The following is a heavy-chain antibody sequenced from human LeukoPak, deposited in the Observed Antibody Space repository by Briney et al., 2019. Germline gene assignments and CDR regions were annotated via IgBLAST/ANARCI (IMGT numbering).Heavy chain of an antibody. D-gene: IGHD3-10*01. CDR2: INSEGYT. CDR3: VRDRVNSGTPPRFDS. V-gene: IGHV3-11*06. Sequence: GGSLRLSCSASGFIFSDYYMSWVRQVPGKGLEWISYINSEGYTDYRNSVRGRFTIARDNTNNSLVLQMRSLRADDTGVYYCVRDRVNSGTPPRFDSWGPGTRVTVSS. CDR1: GFIFSDYY. J-gene: IGHJ5*01.